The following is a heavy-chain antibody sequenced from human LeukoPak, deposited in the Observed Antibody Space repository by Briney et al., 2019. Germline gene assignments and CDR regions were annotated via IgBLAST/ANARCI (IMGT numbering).Heavy chain of an antibody. CDR3: AKELAGYCSSTSCYGFDY. CDR2: ISGSGGST. CDR1: GFTFSSYA. V-gene: IGHV3-23*01. J-gene: IGHJ4*02. D-gene: IGHD2-2*01. Sequence: GVSLRLSCAASGFTFSSYAMSWVRQAPGKGLEWVSAISGSGGSTYYADSVKGRFTISRDNSKNTLYLQMSSLRAEDTAVYYCAKELAGYCSSTSCYGFDYWGQGTLVTVSS.